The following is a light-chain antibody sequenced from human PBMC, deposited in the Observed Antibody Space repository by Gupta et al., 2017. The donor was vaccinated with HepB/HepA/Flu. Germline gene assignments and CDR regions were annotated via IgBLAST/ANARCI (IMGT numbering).Light chain of an antibody. V-gene: IGKV3-15*01. J-gene: IGKJ1*01. Sequence: EIVMTQSPATLSVSPGERATLSCRASQSVSSSLAWYQQKPGQAPRLLIYGASTRATGIPARFSGSGSGTEFTLTISSRQSEDFAVYYCQQYNYWPRWTFGQGTKVEIK. CDR3: QQYNYWPRWT. CDR1: QSVSSS. CDR2: GAS.